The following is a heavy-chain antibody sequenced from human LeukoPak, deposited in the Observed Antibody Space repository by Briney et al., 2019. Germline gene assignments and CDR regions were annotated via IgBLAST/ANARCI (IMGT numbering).Heavy chain of an antibody. J-gene: IGHJ4*02. Sequence: PGGSLRLSCAASGFTFSSYAMSWVRQAPGKGLEWVSAISGSGGSTYYADSMKGRFTISRDNSKNTLYLQMNSLRAEDTAVYYCAKDRVVLLWFGEWDYWGQGTLVTVSS. CDR1: GFTFSSYA. CDR2: ISGSGGST. CDR3: AKDRVVLLWFGEWDY. V-gene: IGHV3-23*01. D-gene: IGHD3-10*01.